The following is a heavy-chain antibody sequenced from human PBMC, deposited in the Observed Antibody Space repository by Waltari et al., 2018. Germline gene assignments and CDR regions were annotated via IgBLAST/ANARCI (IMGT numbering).Heavy chain of an antibody. V-gene: IGHV3-74*01. Sequence: EVQLVESGGGLVQPGGSLRLSCAGAGFTFSSYWMHWVRPAPGKGLVWVSCMNSDGSGTGYADSVKGRFTISRDNAKNTLYLQMNNLRADDTAVYYCARGKYGDYAVDYWGQGTQVTVSS. CDR2: MNSDGSGT. J-gene: IGHJ4*02. CDR3: ARGKYGDYAVDY. D-gene: IGHD4-17*01. CDR1: GFTFSSYW.